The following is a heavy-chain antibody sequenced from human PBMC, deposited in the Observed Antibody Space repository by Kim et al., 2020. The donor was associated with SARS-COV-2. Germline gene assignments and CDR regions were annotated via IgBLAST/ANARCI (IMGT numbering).Heavy chain of an antibody. D-gene: IGHD1-26*01. V-gene: IGHV3-23*01. Sequence: DSVKGRFTVSRDNSKSTRYLQMNSLRAEDTALYFCAKDQSGNYYYYSGMDVWGPGTTVTVSS. CDR3: AKDQSGNYYYYSGMDV. J-gene: IGHJ6*02.